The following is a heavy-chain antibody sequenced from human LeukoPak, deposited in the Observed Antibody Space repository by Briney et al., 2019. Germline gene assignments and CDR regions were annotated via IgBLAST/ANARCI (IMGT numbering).Heavy chain of an antibody. J-gene: IGHJ4*02. CDR3: ARDQVVVVPAAITHDY. V-gene: IGHV3-23*01. CDR2: ISGSGGST. D-gene: IGHD2-2*02. CDR1: GFTFSSYA. Sequence: GGSLRLSCAASGFTFSSYAMSWVRQAPGKGLEWVSAISGSGGSTYYADSVKGRFTISRDNSKNTLYLQMNSLRAEDTAVYYCARDQVVVVPAAITHDYWGQGTLVTVSS.